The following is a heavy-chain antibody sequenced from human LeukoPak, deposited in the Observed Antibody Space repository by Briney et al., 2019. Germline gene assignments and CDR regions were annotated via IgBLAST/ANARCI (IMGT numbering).Heavy chain of an antibody. J-gene: IGHJ4*02. V-gene: IGHV3-7*01. D-gene: IGHD6-13*01. CDR3: ARFTLAAAGIFDY. Sequence: GGSLRLSCAASGFTLSSYWMSWVRQAPGKGLEWVANIKQDGSEKYYVDSVKGRFTISRDNAKNSLYLQMNSLRAEDTAVYYCARFTLAAAGIFDYWGQGTLVTVSS. CDR1: GFTLSSYW. CDR2: IKQDGSEK.